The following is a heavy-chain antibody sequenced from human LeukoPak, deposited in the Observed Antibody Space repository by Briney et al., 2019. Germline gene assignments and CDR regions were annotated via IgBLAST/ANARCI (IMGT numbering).Heavy chain of an antibody. CDR3: AKAYYGSGSPLDWFDP. Sequence: GGSLRLSCAASGFTFSSYGMHWVRQAPGKGLEWVAIISYDGSKKYYGDSVKGRFTISRDNSKDTLYLQMNSLRAEDTAVYYCAKAYYGSGSPLDWFDPWGQGTLVTVSS. J-gene: IGHJ5*02. CDR1: GFTFSSYG. V-gene: IGHV3-30*18. D-gene: IGHD3-10*01. CDR2: ISYDGSKK.